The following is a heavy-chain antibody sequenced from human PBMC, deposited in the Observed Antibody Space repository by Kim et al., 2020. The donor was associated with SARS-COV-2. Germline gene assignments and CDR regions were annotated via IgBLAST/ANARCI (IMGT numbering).Heavy chain of an antibody. CDR1: GFTFSSYE. J-gene: IGHJ6*01. CDR2: ISSSGNTI. V-gene: IGHV3-48*03. CDR3: ARDYALVAPVTVIHYGM. D-gene: IGHD2-2*01. Sequence: GGSLRLSCAASGFTFSSYEMNWVRQAPGKGLEWVSYISSSGNTIFYADSVKGRFTISRDNAKNSLYLQMNSLRAEDTAVYYCARDYALVAPVTVIHYGM.